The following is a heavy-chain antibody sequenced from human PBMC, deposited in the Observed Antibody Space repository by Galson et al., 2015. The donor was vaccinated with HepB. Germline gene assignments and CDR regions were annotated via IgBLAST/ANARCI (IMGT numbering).Heavy chain of an antibody. CDR1: GFSLSTTEMR. CDR3: ARSGYSSGWYPWYFDL. V-gene: IGHV2-70*04. D-gene: IGHD6-19*01. Sequence: ALVKPTQTLTLTCTFSGFSLSTTEMRVSWIRQPPGKALEWLARIDWDDDKFYSTSLKTRLTISKDTSKNRVVLTMTNMDPVDTATYYCARSGYSSGWYPWYFDLWGRGTLVTVSS. CDR2: IDWDDDK. J-gene: IGHJ2*01.